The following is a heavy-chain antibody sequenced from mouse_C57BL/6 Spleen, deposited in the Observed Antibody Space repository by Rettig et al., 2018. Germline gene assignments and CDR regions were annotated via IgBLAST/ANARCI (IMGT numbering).Heavy chain of an antibody. CDR3: ARRSAVATGDWYFDV. CDR2: INPNNGGT. V-gene: IGHV1-18*01. J-gene: IGHJ1*03. D-gene: IGHD1-1*01. Sequence: HGKSLEWIGDINPNNGGTIYNQKFKGKATLTVDKSSSTAYMELRSLTSEDTAVYYCARRSAVATGDWYFDVWGTGTTVTVSS.